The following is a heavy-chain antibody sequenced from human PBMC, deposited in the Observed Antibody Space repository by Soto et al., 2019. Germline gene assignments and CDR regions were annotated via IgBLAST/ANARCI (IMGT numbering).Heavy chain of an antibody. V-gene: IGHV3-53*01. CDR3: ARGLGFCSGGACYEY. Sequence: PGGSMRLSCAASGFSVSDNYVTWVRQAPGKGLEWVSVIYAGGDTFYAGSVKGRFTISRDTSENMVYLQMRSLTVEDTAVYHCARGLGFCSGGACYEYWGQGTVVTVSS. J-gene: IGHJ4*02. CDR1: GFSVSDNY. CDR2: IYAGGDT. D-gene: IGHD2-15*01.